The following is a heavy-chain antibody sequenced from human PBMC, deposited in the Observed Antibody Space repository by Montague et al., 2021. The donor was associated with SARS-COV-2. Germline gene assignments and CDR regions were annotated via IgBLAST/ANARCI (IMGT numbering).Heavy chain of an antibody. CDR3: ARGSTVTHY. V-gene: IGHV4-34*01. J-gene: IGHJ4*02. D-gene: IGHD4-17*01. CDR1: GGSFSGYY. Sequence: SETLSLTCAVYGGSFSGYYWSWIRQPPGKGLEWIGEINHSGSTNYNPSLKSRVTISVDPSKNQFSLKLSSVTAADTAVYYCARGSTVTHYWGQGTLVTVSS. CDR2: INHSGST.